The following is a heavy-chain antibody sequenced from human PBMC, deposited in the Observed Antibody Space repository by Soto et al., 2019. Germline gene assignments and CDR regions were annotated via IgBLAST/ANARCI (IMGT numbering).Heavy chain of an antibody. J-gene: IGHJ4*02. V-gene: IGHV4-4*07. CDR3: AVDSGGNSFDY. CDR2: IYTSMYASGSA. D-gene: IGHD4-17*01. Sequence: SETLSLTCTVSGGSINNHYWSWIRQPAGKGLEWIGRIYTSMYASGSANYNPSLKSRVIMSVDTSKNQFSLELSSVTAADTAVYYCAVDSGGNSFDYWGQGTQVTVSS. CDR1: GGSINNHY.